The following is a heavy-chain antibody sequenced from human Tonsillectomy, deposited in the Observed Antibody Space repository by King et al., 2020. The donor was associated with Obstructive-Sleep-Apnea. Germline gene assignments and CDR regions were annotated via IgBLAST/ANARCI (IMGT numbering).Heavy chain of an antibody. Sequence: VQLVESGGGLVQSGGSLRLSCAASGFTFSDYWMTWVRQAPGKGLEWVANIKQDGREKYYVDSVKGRFTISRDNADNSLSLQMDSLRAEDTAVYYCAKGSYRHDYWGQGTLGTVSS. J-gene: IGHJ4*02. V-gene: IGHV3-7*01. CDR1: GFTFSDYW. D-gene: IGHD3-16*02. CDR2: IKQDGREK. CDR3: AKGSYRHDY.